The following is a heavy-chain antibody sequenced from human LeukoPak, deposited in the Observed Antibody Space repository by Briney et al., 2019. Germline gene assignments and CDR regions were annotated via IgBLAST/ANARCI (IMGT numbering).Heavy chain of an antibody. V-gene: IGHV3-7*01. J-gene: IGHJ4*02. D-gene: IGHD6-6*01. Sequence: PGGSLRPSCAASGFTFNNYWMGWVRRAPVQGLEWVANIKQDGSQKFYVDSVKGRFTISRDNAKNSLYLQMSSLRAEDTAVYYCVQHTTSWGSYYFGLWGEGTLVTVSS. CDR3: VQHTTSWGSYYFGL. CDR2: IKQDGSQK. CDR1: GFTFNNYW.